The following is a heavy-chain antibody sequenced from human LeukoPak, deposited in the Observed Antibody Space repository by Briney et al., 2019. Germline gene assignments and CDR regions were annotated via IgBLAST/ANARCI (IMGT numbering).Heavy chain of an antibody. V-gene: IGHV3-23*01. CDR1: GFTFSSFA. D-gene: IGHD6-13*01. J-gene: IGHJ4*02. Sequence: GGSLRLSCAASGFTFSSFAMSWVRQAPGKGLEWVSTISGSGGSTYYADSVKGRFTISRDNSKNTLYLQMNSLRANDTAVYYCAKQIAAAGTGYWGQGTLVTVSS. CDR3: AKQIAAAGTGY. CDR2: ISGSGGST.